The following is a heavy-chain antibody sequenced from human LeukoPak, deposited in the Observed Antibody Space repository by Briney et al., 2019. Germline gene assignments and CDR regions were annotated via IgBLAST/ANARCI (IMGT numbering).Heavy chain of an antibody. CDR3: AKYHYDSSGFPDY. CDR1: GFTFSSYG. D-gene: IGHD3-22*01. CDR2: ISYDGSNK. J-gene: IGHJ4*02. Sequence: GGSLRLSCAASGFTFSSYGMHWVRQAPGKGLEWVAVISYDGSNKYYADSVKGRFTISRDNSKNTLYLQMNSLRAEDTAVYYCAKYHYDSSGFPDYWGQGTLVTVSS. V-gene: IGHV3-30*18.